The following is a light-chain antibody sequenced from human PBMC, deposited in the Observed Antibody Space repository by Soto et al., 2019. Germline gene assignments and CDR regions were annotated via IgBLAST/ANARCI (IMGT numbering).Light chain of an antibody. CDR1: QSISSW. Sequence: MTLSASSVSATIEDELRITRRASQSISSWLAWYQQKPGKAPKLLIYKASSLESGVPSRFSGSGSGTDFTLTISILQPDDFAPYCCQQYTSHLISSGQGTRLDIK. V-gene: IGKV1-5*03. CDR2: KAS. J-gene: IGKJ5*01. CDR3: QQYTSHLIS.